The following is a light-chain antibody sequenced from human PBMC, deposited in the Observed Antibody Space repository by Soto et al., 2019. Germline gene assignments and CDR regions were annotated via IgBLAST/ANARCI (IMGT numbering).Light chain of an antibody. J-gene: IGLJ1*01. V-gene: IGLV2-8*01. Sequence: QSALTQPPSASGSPGQSVTISCTGTSSDVGSYNYVSWYQQYPGKAPKLMIYEVTKRPSGVPDRFSGSKSGNTASLTVSGLQAEDEADYYCTSHAARGIFGTGTKV. CDR1: SSDVGSYNY. CDR3: TSHAARGI. CDR2: EVT.